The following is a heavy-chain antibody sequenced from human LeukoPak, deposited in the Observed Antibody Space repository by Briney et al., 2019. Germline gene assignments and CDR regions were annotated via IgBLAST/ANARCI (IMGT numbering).Heavy chain of an antibody. CDR1: GFTFTNYG. D-gene: IGHD3-10*01. Sequence: GGSLRLSCAASGFTFTNYGIHWVRQAPGKGLEWVAFIRYDGSNKYYADSVRGRFTISRDNSKNTLYLQMNSLRAEDTAVYYCAKVGSGEPYYYYYYMDVWGKGTTVTVSS. J-gene: IGHJ6*03. CDR2: IRYDGSNK. CDR3: AKVGSGEPYYYYYYMDV. V-gene: IGHV3-30*02.